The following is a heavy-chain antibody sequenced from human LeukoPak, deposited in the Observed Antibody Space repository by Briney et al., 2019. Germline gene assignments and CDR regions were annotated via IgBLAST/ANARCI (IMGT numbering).Heavy chain of an antibody. V-gene: IGHV4-59*01. J-gene: IGHJ5*02. Sequence: SETLSLTCTVSGGSISSYYWSWIRQPPGKGLEWIGYIYYSGSTNYNPSLKSRVTISVDTSKNQFSLKLSSATAADTAVYYCARVPSNILTGSAFDPWGQGTLVTVSS. CDR3: ARVPSNILTGSAFDP. CDR2: IYYSGST. CDR1: GGSISSYY. D-gene: IGHD3-9*01.